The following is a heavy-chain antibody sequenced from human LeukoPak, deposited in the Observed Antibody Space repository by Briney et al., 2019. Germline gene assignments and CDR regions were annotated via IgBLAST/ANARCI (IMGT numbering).Heavy chain of an antibody. J-gene: IGHJ4*02. CDR3: ARLPMAVSPHVDY. V-gene: IGHV4-39*07. Sequence: SETLSLTCTVSGGSISSSSYYWGWIRQPPGKGLEWIGSIYYIGRTYYNPSLNSRVTISVDTSKNQCSLKLSSVAAADTAVYYCARLPMAVSPHVDYWGQGTLVTVSS. CDR2: IYYIGRT. CDR1: GGSISSSSYY. D-gene: IGHD2-8*02.